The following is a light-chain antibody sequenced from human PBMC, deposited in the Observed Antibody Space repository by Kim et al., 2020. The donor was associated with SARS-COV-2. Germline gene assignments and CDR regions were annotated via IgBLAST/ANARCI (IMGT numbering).Light chain of an antibody. J-gene: IGKJ2*01. CDR3: QQSYSTQYT. CDR1: QSISSY. CDR2: AAS. V-gene: IGKV1-39*01. Sequence: DIQMTQSPSSLSASVGDRVTITCRASQSISSYLNWYQQKPGKAPKLLIYAASSLQSGVPSRFSGSGSGTDFTLTISSLQPEDFATYYCQQSYSTQYTFGQGTKPEI.